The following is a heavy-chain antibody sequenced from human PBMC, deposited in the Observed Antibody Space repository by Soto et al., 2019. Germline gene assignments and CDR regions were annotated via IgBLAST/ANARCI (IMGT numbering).Heavy chain of an antibody. J-gene: IGHJ6*02. CDR2: IIPIFGTA. Sequence: SVKVSCKASGGTFSSYAISWVRQAPGQGLEWMGGIIPIFGTANYAQKFQGRVTITADESTSTAYMELSSLRSEDTAVYYCARGTNCSGGSCHYYYGMDVWGQGTTVTVSS. D-gene: IGHD2-15*01. CDR3: ARGTNCSGGSCHYYYGMDV. CDR1: GGTFSSYA. V-gene: IGHV1-69*13.